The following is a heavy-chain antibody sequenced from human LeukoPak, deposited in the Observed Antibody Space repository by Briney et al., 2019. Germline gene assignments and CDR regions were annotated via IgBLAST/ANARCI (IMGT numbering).Heavy chain of an antibody. D-gene: IGHD6-13*01. CDR2: ISKSGDFT. CDR1: GFTFSSSA. CDR3: AKESAAAGYFDY. J-gene: IGHJ4*01. V-gene: IGHV3-23*01. Sequence: PGGSLRLSCAASGFTFSSSAMSWVRQAPGKGPEWVSVISKSGDFTYYADSVKGRFTISRDSSKNTLNLQMNSLRAEDTAVYYCAKESAAAGYFDYWGLGTLVTVSS.